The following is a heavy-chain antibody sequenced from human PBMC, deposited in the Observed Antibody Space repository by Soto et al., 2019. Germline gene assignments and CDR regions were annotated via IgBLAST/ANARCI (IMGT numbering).Heavy chain of an antibody. V-gene: IGHV4-4*02. Sequence: QVQLQESGPGLVKPSGTLSLTCAVSGGSISSSNWWSWVRQPPGKGLEWIGEIYHSGSTNYNPSLKIRVTISVDKSKNQFSLKLSSVTAADTAVYYCARRRGYCSSTSCLHFDYWGQGTLVTVSS. CDR3: ARRRGYCSSTSCLHFDY. CDR1: GGSISSSNW. J-gene: IGHJ4*02. CDR2: IYHSGST. D-gene: IGHD2-2*01.